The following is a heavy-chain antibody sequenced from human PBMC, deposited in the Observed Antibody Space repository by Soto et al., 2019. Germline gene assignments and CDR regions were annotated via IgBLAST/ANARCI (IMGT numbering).Heavy chain of an antibody. CDR2: INSDGSNT. J-gene: IGHJ6*02. V-gene: IGHV3-74*01. CDR1: GFTFSSYW. D-gene: IGHD3-3*01. Sequence: LRLSCAASGFTFSSYWMHWVRQAPGKGLVWVSRINSDGSNTSYADSVKGRFTISRDNAKNTLYLQMNSLRAEDTAVYYCARDRKPVFGVAIPRMDVWGQGTTVTVSS. CDR3: ARDRKPVFGVAIPRMDV.